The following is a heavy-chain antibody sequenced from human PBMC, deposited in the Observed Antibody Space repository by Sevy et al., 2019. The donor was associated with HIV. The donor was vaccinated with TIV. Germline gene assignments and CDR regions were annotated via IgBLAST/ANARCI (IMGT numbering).Heavy chain of an antibody. V-gene: IGHV4-39*01. CDR3: ATPRDSGWYEGTGGYFDL. D-gene: IGHD6-19*01. Sequence: SETLSLTCTVSGGSISSSSYFWGWIRQPPGKGLEWIGSFYSTGSTSYNPSLRSRVTVSADTSTNQFSLRLTSVIATDTAVYYCATPRDSGWYEGTGGYFDLWGRRTLVTVSS. CDR1: GGSISSSSYF. J-gene: IGHJ2*01. CDR2: FYSTGST.